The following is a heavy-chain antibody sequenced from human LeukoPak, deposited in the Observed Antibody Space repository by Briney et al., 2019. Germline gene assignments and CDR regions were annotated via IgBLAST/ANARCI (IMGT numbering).Heavy chain of an antibody. J-gene: IGHJ3*02. Sequence: PGGSLRLSCAASGFAFRDYYMSWIRQAPGKGLEWVSYISSSGSPINYADSVKGQFTITRDNAKNSLYLQMNSLRAEDTAVYYCARVWMSRWDLQHAFDIWGHGTMVTVS. D-gene: IGHD1-26*01. CDR3: ARVWMSRWDLQHAFDI. CDR1: GFAFRDYY. V-gene: IGHV3-11*01. CDR2: ISSSGSPI.